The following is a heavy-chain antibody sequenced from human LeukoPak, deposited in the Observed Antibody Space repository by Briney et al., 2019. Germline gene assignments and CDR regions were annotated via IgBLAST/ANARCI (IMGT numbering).Heavy chain of an antibody. CDR1: GFTVSSNY. Sequence: QAGVSLRLSCAASGFTVSSNYMSWVRQAPGKGLEWVSVIYSGGSTYYADSVKGRFTISRDNSKNTLYLQMNSLRAEDTAVYYCARSTHRPYYDFWSGPHYYYGMDVWGQGTTVTVSS. CDR2: IYSGGST. V-gene: IGHV3-53*01. D-gene: IGHD3-3*01. J-gene: IGHJ6*02. CDR3: ARSTHRPYYDFWSGPHYYYGMDV.